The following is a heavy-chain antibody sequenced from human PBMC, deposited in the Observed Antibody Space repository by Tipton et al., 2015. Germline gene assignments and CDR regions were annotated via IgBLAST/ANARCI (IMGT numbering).Heavy chain of an antibody. Sequence: TLSLTCTVSGGSISSGGYYWSWIRQHPGKGLEWIGYFYYDGSTYYTPSLKSRVTISVDTSTNHFSLNLSSVTAADTAVYYCARGEDYFGLGTLGYWGQGTLVTVSS. CDR2: FYYDGST. CDR1: GGSISSGGYY. V-gene: IGHV4-31*03. CDR3: ARGEDYFGLGTLGY. J-gene: IGHJ4*02. D-gene: IGHD3-10*01.